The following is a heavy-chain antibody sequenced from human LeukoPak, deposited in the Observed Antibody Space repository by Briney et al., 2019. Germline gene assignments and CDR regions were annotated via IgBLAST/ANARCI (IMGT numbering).Heavy chain of an antibody. CDR3: ARSYHERITIFGVVIGRFDP. D-gene: IGHD3-3*01. CDR2: IYYSGST. J-gene: IGHJ5*02. Sequence: SETLSLTCTVYGGSISIYYWSWVRQPPGKGLEWIGYIYYSGSTNYNPSLKSRVTISVDTSKNQFSLKLSSVTAADTAVYYCARSYHERITIFGVVIGRFDPWGQGTLVTVSS. V-gene: IGHV4-59*08. CDR1: GGSISIYY.